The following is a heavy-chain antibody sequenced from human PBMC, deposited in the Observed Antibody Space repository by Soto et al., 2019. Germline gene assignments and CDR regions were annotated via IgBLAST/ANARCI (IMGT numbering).Heavy chain of an antibody. CDR2: IKSKRDGETS. Sequence: PGGSLRLSDPATVFCFSCFWIKKIRQAPGKGLEWVGLIKSKRDGETSDFAAPVQGRFSISRDDSKNTVYLQMNSLRAEDTAVYYCATGHATSSFFNDKGGQGT. V-gene: IGHV3-15*07. CDR1: VFCFSCFW. CDR3: ATGHATSSFFNDK. J-gene: IGHJ4*02. D-gene: IGHD3-3*01.